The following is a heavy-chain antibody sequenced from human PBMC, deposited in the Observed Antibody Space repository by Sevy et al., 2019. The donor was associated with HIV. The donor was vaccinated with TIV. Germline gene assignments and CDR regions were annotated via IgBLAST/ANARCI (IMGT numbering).Heavy chain of an antibody. J-gene: IGHJ4*02. Sequence: GGSLRLSCAASGFTFSNYGMHWVRQAPGKGLEWVAVIWNDGSNKYYAYSVKDRFTISRDNSKNTLYLQMNSRRVEDTAVYFCARSCDFNDRSAKRDFDYWGQGTLVTVSS. CDR1: GFTFSNYG. CDR2: IWNDGSNK. CDR3: ARSCDFNDRSAKRDFDY. V-gene: IGHV3-33*01. D-gene: IGHD3-22*01.